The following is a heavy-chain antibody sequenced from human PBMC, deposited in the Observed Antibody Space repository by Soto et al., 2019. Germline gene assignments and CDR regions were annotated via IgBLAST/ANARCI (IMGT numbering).Heavy chain of an antibody. Sequence: QVQLVESGGSVVQPGRSLRLSCAASGFTFSGYGMHWVRQAPGKGLEWVAITRHDGSNTYYADSLRGRFTISRDNSKKTLYRQMDSVIAEDTAVYYCASDGVGATTFFGYFDYWGQGTLVTVSS. CDR1: GFTFSGYG. CDR3: ASDGVGATTFFGYFDY. J-gene: IGHJ4*02. CDR2: TRHDGSNT. V-gene: IGHV3-33*01. D-gene: IGHD1-26*01.